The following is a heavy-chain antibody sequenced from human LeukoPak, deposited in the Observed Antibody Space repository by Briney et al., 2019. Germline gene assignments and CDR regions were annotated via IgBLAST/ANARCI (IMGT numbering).Heavy chain of an antibody. CDR1: GFTFSSYA. Sequence: PGGSLRLSCAASGFTFSSYAMHWVRQAPGKGLEWVSVISCDGSTKYYADSVKGRFTISRDNSKNTMYLQMNSLRAEDTAVYYCARVAAAGLDAFDIWGQGTMVTVSS. J-gene: IGHJ3*02. V-gene: IGHV3-30-3*01. D-gene: IGHD6-13*01. CDR2: ISCDGSTK. CDR3: ARVAAAGLDAFDI.